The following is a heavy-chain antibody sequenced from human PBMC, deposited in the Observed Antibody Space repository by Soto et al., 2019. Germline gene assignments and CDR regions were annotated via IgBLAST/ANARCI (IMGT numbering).Heavy chain of an antibody. Sequence: WTWIRQPPGKGLEYIGYIYYSGRTYYNPSLKSRVTISVATSKNQFSLKLSSVTAADTAVYYCARGHLGITTTGTWYDFDYWGQGTLVTVSS. CDR2: IYYSGRT. V-gene: IGHV4-59*01. CDR3: ARGHLGITTTGTWYDFDY. D-gene: IGHD2-15*01. J-gene: IGHJ4*02.